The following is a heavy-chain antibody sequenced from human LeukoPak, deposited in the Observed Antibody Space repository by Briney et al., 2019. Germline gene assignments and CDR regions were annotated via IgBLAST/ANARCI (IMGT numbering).Heavy chain of an antibody. D-gene: IGHD3-3*01. J-gene: IGHJ4*02. CDR2: IYWDDDN. CDR1: GFSLSTSGVG. Sequence: SSPTLVKPTQTLTLTCTFSGFSLSTSGVGVGWIRQPPGKALECLALIYWDDDNRYSPPLKSRLTITKDTSKNQVVLTMTNMDPVDTATYYCAHLTVLRFLEWLLGPHFDYWGQGTLVTVSS. CDR3: AHLTVLRFLEWLLGPHFDY. V-gene: IGHV2-5*02.